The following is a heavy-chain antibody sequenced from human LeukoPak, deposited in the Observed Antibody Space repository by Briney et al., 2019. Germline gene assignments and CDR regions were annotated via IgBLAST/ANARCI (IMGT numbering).Heavy chain of an antibody. CDR2: INTGSSTI. J-gene: IGHJ4*02. Sequence: GGSLRLSCAASGFTFSSYSMNWVRQAPGKGLEWVSYINTGSSTIYYADSVKGRFTISRDNAKNSLYLQMNSLRAEDTAVYYCARALWYYDSSGYAIGFYFDSWGQGTLVTVSS. V-gene: IGHV3-48*01. D-gene: IGHD3-22*01. CDR1: GFTFSSYS. CDR3: ARALWYYDSSGYAIGFYFDS.